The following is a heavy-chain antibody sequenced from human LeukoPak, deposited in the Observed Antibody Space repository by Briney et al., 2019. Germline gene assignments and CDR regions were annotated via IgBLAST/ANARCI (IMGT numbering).Heavy chain of an antibody. V-gene: IGHV4-34*01. D-gene: IGHD3-16*02. Sequence: SGTLSLTCAAYGWTFSGYYWSWIRQPPGKGLEWMGEINHCCSSYYNPCLKSRVTISVDTSKHQFSLKLSSVTAADTAVYYCARGFWGSYRYTLSTFDYWGQGTLVTVSS. CDR2: INHCCSS. CDR3: ARGFWGSYRYTLSTFDY. J-gene: IGHJ4*02. CDR1: GWTFSGYY.